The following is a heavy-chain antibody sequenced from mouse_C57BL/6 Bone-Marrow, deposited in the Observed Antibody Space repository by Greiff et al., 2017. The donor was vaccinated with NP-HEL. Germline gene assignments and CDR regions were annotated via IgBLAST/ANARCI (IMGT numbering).Heavy chain of an antibody. Sequence: EVKLVESGAELVRPGASVKLSCTASGFNIKDDYMHWVKQRPERGLEWIGWIDPENGDTEYASKFQGKATITADTSSNTAYLQLSSLTSEDTAVYYCTTGPYWGQGTTLTVSS. CDR2: IDPENGDT. J-gene: IGHJ2*01. V-gene: IGHV14-4*01. CDR1: GFNIKDDY. CDR3: TTGPY.